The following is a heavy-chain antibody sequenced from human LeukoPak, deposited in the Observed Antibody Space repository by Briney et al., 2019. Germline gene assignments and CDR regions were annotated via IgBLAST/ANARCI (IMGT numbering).Heavy chain of an antibody. CDR2: IYHSGST. CDR1: GGSISSYY. V-gene: IGHV4-59*12. Sequence: SETLSLTCTVSGGSISSYYWSWIRQPPGKGLEWIGYIYHSGSTYYNPSLKSRVTISVDRSKNQFSLKLSSVTAADTAVYYCARLSIAALDYWGQGTLVTVSS. D-gene: IGHD6-6*01. CDR3: ARLSIAALDY. J-gene: IGHJ4*02.